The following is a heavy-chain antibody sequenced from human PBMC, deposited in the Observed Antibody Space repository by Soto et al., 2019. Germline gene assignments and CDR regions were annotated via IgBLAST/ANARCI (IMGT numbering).Heavy chain of an antibody. D-gene: IGHD3-16*01. V-gene: IGHV3-33*03. CDR1: GFSFYNYG. CDR2: IGYDGSYK. Sequence: GGSLRLSCAASGFSFYNYGMHWVRQAPGKGLEWVAGIGYDGSYKYYVDSVKGRFAISRDNAENTLHLQMNSLGAEDTAVYYCASNYAYAEGYYFYGIDVWGQGTTVTVSS. J-gene: IGHJ6*02. CDR3: ASNYAYAEGYYFYGIDV.